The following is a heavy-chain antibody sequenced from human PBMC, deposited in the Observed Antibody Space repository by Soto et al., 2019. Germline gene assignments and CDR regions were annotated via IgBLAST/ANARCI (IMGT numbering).Heavy chain of an antibody. J-gene: IGHJ4*02. CDR1: GGSISSSSYY. CDR2: IYYSGST. CDR3: ARRIAAAGNNYFDY. Sequence: QLQLQESGPGLVKPSETLSLTCTVSGGSISSSSYYWGWIRQPPGKGLEWIGSIYYSGSTYYNPSRKSRVTISVDTSKNQFSLKLSSVTAADTAVYYCARRIAAAGNNYFDYWGQGTLVTVSS. V-gene: IGHV4-39*01. D-gene: IGHD6-13*01.